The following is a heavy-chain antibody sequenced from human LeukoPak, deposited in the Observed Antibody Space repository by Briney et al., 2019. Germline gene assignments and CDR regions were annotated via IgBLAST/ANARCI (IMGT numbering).Heavy chain of an antibody. CDR1: GGSFSGYY. CDR2: INHSGST. V-gene: IGHV4-34*01. J-gene: IGHJ6*02. Sequence: SETLSLAWAVDGGSFSGYYWSWIRQHRRNGREWIGEINHSGSTNYNPSLKSRVTISVATSKNHFSLKLSSVTAADSAVYYCAGLGPPMATSRYYDMDVWGQGTTVTVPS. D-gene: IGHD5-24*01. CDR3: AGLGPPMATSRYYDMDV.